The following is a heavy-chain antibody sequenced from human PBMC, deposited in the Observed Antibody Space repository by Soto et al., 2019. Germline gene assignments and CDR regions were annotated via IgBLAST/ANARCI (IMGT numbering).Heavy chain of an antibody. J-gene: IGHJ5*02. D-gene: IGHD3-10*01. CDR3: AKTSLCGSGSLRAPFDP. CDR2: ISYDGSNK. Sequence: GGSLRLSCAASGFTFSSYCMHWVRQAPGKGLEWVAVISYDGSNKYYADSVKGRFTISRDNSKNTLYLQMNSLRAEDTAVYYCAKTSLCGSGSLRAPFDPWGQGTLVTVSS. CDR1: GFTFSSYC. V-gene: IGHV3-30*18.